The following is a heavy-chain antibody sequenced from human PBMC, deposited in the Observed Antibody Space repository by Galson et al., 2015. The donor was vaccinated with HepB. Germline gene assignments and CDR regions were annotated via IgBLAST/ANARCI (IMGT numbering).Heavy chain of an antibody. J-gene: IGHJ5*02. CDR2: IYWDDDK. CDR1: GFSLSTSGVG. D-gene: IGHD4-17*01. Sequence: PALVKPTQTLTLTCTFSGFSLSTSGVGVGWIRQPPGKALEWLALIYWDDDKRYSPSLKSRLTITKDTSKNQVVLTMTNMDPVDTATYYCAHSYDYGDYRANWFDPWGQGTLDTVSS. V-gene: IGHV2-5*02. CDR3: AHSYDYGDYRANWFDP.